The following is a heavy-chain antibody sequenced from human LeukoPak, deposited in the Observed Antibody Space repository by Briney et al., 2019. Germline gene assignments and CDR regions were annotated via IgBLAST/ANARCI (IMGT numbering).Heavy chain of an antibody. CDR3: ARSIAALTHQDYGMDV. V-gene: IGHV4-34*01. J-gene: IGHJ6*02. CDR1: GGSFSGYY. D-gene: IGHD6-6*01. Sequence: SETLSLTCAVYGGSFSGYYWSWIRQPPGKGLEWIGEINHSGSTNYNPSLKSRVTISVDTSKNQFSLKLSSVTAADTAVYYCARSIAALTHQDYGMDVWGQGTTVTVSS. CDR2: INHSGST.